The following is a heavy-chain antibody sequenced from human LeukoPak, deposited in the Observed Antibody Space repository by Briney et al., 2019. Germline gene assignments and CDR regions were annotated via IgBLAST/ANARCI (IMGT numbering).Heavy chain of an antibody. CDR1: GFTFSSYA. V-gene: IGHV3-30-3*01. CDR3: ARGDGYNYAHKSRGYYFDY. J-gene: IGHJ4*02. Sequence: PGRSLRLSCAASGFTFSSYAMHWVRQAPGKGLEWVAVISYDGSNKYYADSVKGRFTISRDNSKNTLYLQMNSLRAEDTAVYYCARGDGYNYAHKSRGYYFDYWGQGTLVTVSS. CDR2: ISYDGSNK. D-gene: IGHD5-24*01.